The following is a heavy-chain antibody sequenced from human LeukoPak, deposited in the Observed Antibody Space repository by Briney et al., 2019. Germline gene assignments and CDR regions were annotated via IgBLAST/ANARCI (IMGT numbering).Heavy chain of an antibody. CDR2: INHSGST. D-gene: IGHD3-22*01. CDR3: ARIVYYDSSGNYFDY. Sequence: SETLSLTCAVYGGSLSGYYWSWIRQPPGKGLEWIGEINHSGSTNYNPSLKSRVTISVDTSKNQFSLKLSSVTAADTAVYYCARIVYYDSSGNYFDYWGQGTLVTVSS. V-gene: IGHV4-34*01. J-gene: IGHJ4*02. CDR1: GGSLSGYY.